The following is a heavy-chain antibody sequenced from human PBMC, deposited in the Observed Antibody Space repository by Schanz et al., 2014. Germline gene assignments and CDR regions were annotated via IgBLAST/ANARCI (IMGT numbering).Heavy chain of an antibody. CDR3: AKDMNREATAPES. CDR1: GFTFGNFF. J-gene: IGHJ5*02. Sequence: VQLVESGGGLVQPGGSLRLSCAASGFTFGNFFMSWVRQAPGKGLEWVAVIWYDGNNKYYADSVKGRFTISRDNSKNTLYLQMNSLRDEDTAVYYCAKDMNREATAPESWGQGTLVVVSS. CDR2: IWYDGNNK. V-gene: IGHV3-33*06. D-gene: IGHD5-12*01.